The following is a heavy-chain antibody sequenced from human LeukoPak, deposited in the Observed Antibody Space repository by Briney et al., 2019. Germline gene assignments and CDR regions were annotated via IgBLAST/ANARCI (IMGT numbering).Heavy chain of an antibody. Sequence: GGSLRLSCAASGFTFSSYWMSWVRQAPGKGLEWVANIRQDGSDKYYVDSVKGRFTISRDNAQNSVYLQMASLRAEDTAVYYCALEERITMVRGVILNWFDPWGQGTLVTVSS. CDR3: ALEERITMVRGVILNWFDP. V-gene: IGHV3-7*03. J-gene: IGHJ5*02. CDR2: IRQDGSDK. D-gene: IGHD3-10*01. CDR1: GFTFSSYW.